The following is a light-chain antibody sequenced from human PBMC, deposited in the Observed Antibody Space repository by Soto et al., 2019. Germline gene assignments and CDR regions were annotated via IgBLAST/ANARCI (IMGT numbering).Light chain of an antibody. CDR2: GAS. V-gene: IGKV3-20*01. CDR1: QSVSSSY. CDR3: QQYGSSLTWT. J-gene: IGKJ1*01. Sequence: EIVLTQSPGTLSLSPGERATLSCRASQSVSSSYLAWYQQKPGQAPRLLIYGASSRATGIPDRFSGSGSGTDFTLTISRLEPEDFAVYYCQQYGSSLTWTFGQGTKVKIK.